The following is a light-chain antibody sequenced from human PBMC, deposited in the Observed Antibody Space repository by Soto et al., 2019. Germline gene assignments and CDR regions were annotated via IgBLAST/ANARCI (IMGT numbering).Light chain of an antibody. J-gene: IGKJ3*01. Sequence: EIVMTQSPATLSLSPGERATLSCRASQSLGGYLAWHQQKPGQAPRLLIYGASTRATGVPARFSGSGSGTEFTLTISSLQSEDCAVDYCQQYQDWPPFAFGPGNKVDIK. V-gene: IGKV3-15*01. CDR3: QQYQDWPPFA. CDR1: QSLGGY. CDR2: GAS.